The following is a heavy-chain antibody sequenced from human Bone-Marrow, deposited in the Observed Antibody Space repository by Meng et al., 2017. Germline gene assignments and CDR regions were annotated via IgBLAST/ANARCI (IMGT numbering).Heavy chain of an antibody. J-gene: IGHJ2*01. D-gene: IGHD5-18*01. CDR3: ARDHLLYDGSYRPTNWYFDL. V-gene: IGHV3-7*01. CDR1: GFTFSSYW. CDR2: IKQDGSEK. Sequence: GESLKISCAASGFTFSSYWMSWVRQAPGKGLEWVANIKQDGSEKYYVDSVKGRFTISRDNAKNSLYLQMNSLRAEDTAVYYCARDHLLYDGSYRPTNWYFDLWGRGTLVTVSS.